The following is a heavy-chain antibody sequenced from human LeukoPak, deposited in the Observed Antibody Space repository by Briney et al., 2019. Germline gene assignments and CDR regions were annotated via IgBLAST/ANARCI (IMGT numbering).Heavy chain of an antibody. V-gene: IGHV4-59*01. CDR1: GGPISSYY. J-gene: IGHJ6*02. D-gene: IGHD1-14*01. CDR3: ARFLPDLYVMDV. CDR2: IYYSGNS. Sequence: PSETLSLTCTVSGGPISSYYWNWIRQPPGKGLEWIGYIYYSGNSNYNPSLKSRVTISVDTSKNQFSLKVSSVTAADTAVYYCARFLPDLYVMDVWGQGTTVTVSS.